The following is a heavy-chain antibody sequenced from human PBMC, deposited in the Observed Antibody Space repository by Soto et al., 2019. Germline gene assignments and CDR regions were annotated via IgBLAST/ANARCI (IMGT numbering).Heavy chain of an antibody. CDR3: ARDGSLYDSRAYYYLY. V-gene: IGHV1-69*13. CDR2: ITPMFGTP. Sequence: SVKVSCKASGGTFSRYTITWVRQAPGQGLEWMGGITPMFGTPNYAQKFQGRVTITADESTSTAYMELSSLRSEDTAMYYCARDGSLYDSRAYYYLYWGQGTLVTVSA. CDR1: GGTFSRYT. D-gene: IGHD3-22*01. J-gene: IGHJ1*01.